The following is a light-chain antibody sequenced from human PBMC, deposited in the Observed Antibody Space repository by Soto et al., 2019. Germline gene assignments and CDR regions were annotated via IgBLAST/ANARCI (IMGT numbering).Light chain of an antibody. CDR2: NAA. CDR1: QSIGGY. Sequence: DIQMTQSPSSLSASVGDRVTIACRASQSIGGYLNWYQQKPGKAPKLLIFNAASLQSGGPSRFSGSGSGTDFTLTISSLQPEDFATYYCQQSYTIPITFGGGTKVE. J-gene: IGKJ4*01. V-gene: IGKV1-39*01. CDR3: QQSYTIPIT.